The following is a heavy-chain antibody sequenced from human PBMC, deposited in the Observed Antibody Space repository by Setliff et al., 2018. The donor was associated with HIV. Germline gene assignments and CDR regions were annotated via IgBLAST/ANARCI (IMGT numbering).Heavy chain of an antibody. J-gene: IGHJ5*02. V-gene: IGHV4-4*02. CDR3: ATYADRESNRFDP. Sequence: SETLSLTCAVSGDSISSSNWWNWVRQPPGKGLEWIGEIYHSGSTNYNPSLKSRVTISVDTSKNQFSLKLSSVTAADTAVYYCATYADRESNRFDPWGQGILVTVSS. D-gene: IGHD3-10*01. CDR2: IYHSGST. CDR1: GDSISSSNW.